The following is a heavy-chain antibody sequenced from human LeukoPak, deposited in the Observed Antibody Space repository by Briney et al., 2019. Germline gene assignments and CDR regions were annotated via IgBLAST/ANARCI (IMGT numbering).Heavy chain of an antibody. V-gene: IGHV4-39*01. Sequence: KASETLSLTCTVSGGSISSSSYYWGWVRQPPGKGLEWIGSIYYSGSTYYNPSLKSRVTISVDTSKNQFSLKLSSVTAADTAVYYCRSYDSSGYYVDPVDAFDIWGQGTMVTVSS. D-gene: IGHD3-22*01. J-gene: IGHJ3*02. CDR1: GGSISSSSYY. CDR3: RSYDSSGYYVDPVDAFDI. CDR2: IYYSGST.